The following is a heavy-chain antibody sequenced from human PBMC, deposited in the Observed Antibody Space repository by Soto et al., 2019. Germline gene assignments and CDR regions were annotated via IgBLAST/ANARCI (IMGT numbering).Heavy chain of an antibody. CDR1: GFTFSSYG. V-gene: IGHV3-33*01. CDR2: IWYEGSNK. D-gene: IGHD1-26*01. CDR3: AREGGSYYGWVTFYFQH. Sequence: QVQLVESGGGVVQHGRSLRLSCASSGFTFSSYGMHWVLQAPGKGLEWVAVIWYEGSNKYYADFVKGRFTISRDNSKNTLYLQMNSLRAEDTAVYYCAREGGSYYGWVTFYFQHWGQGTLVTVSS. J-gene: IGHJ1*01.